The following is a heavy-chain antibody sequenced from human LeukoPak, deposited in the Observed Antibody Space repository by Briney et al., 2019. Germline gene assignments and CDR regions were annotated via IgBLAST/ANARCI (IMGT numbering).Heavy chain of an antibody. J-gene: IGHJ4*02. CDR3: ARDLVVSCSSTSCSVAPSDF. CDR1: GGTFSTYV. D-gene: IGHD2-2*01. CDR2: IIPMSGTT. Sequence: SVKVSCKASGGTFSTYVISWVRQAPGQGLEWMGGIIPMSGTTNYAQKFQGRVTIIADESTTTAYMELSSLRSEDTAVYYCARDLVVSCSSTSCSVAPSDFWGQGTLVTVSS. V-gene: IGHV1-69*01.